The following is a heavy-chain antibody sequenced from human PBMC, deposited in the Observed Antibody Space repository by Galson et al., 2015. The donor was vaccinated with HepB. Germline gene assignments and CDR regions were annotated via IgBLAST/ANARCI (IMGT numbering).Heavy chain of an antibody. Sequence: SLRLSCAASGFPFSRYAMAWVRQAPGQGLEWVSGISVSGDFTYYGDSVKDRSTISRGNSKNTVFLQMNSLRADDTAVYFCANPGPKQDYWSAYYEGPRFDYWGQGALVIVSS. CDR1: GFPFSRYA. D-gene: IGHD3-3*01. V-gene: IGHV3-23*01. J-gene: IGHJ4*02. CDR3: ANPGPKQDYWSAYYEGPRFDY. CDR2: ISVSGDFT.